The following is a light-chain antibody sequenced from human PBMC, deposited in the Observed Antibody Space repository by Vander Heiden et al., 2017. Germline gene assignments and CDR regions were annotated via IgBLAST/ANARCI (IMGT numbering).Light chain of an antibody. V-gene: IGKV1-39*01. CDR2: AAS. CDR3: QQSYSSPFT. Sequence: DIQMTPSPSSLSASVGDRVTIPCRASQSISDYLNWYQQKPGKAPNLLIYAASSLRSGVPSRFSGSGSGTDFALTISSLQPEDFATYYCQQSYSSPFTFGPGTKVDIK. J-gene: IGKJ3*01. CDR1: QSISDY.